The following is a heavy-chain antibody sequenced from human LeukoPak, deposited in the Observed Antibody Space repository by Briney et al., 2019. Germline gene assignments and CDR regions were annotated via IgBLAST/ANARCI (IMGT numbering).Heavy chain of an antibody. CDR2: INPNSGGT. CDR1: GYTFNGYY. Sequence: ASVKVSCKASGYTFNGYYIHWVRQSPGQGLEWMGWINPNSGGTNYAQKFQGRVTMTRDTSINTAYMELSSLTSDDTAVYYCARGGAGLDHWGQGTLVTVSS. CDR3: ARGGAGLDH. V-gene: IGHV1-2*02. D-gene: IGHD6-19*01. J-gene: IGHJ4*02.